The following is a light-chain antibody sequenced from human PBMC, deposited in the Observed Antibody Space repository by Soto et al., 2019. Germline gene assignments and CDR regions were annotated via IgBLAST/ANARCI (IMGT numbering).Light chain of an antibody. CDR2: EVS. CDR3: SSYTSSSTLV. V-gene: IGLV2-14*01. CDR1: SNDVGSYDY. Sequence: QSALTQPASVSGSPGQSITISCTGTSNDVGSYDYVSWYQQHPGKAPKLMIYEVSNRPSGVSNRFSGSKSGNTASLTISGLQAEDEGDYYCSSYTSSSTLVFGGGTKVTVL. J-gene: IGLJ2*01.